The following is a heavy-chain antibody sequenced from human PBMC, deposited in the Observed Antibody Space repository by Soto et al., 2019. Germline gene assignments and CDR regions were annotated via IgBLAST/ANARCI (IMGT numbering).Heavy chain of an antibody. CDR1: GGSISSSKW. V-gene: IGHV4-4*02. CDR3: SRDPGGVAPYYYYGMDV. J-gene: IGHJ6*02. CDR2: IYHSGTT. Sequence: QVQLQESGPGLVKPSGTLSLTCAVSGGSISSSKWWSWVRQPPGKGLEWIGEIYHSGTTNYNPSLKSRVTISVDKSNNALSLNLSSVTAADTAVYYCSRDPGGVAPYYYYGMDVWGQGTTVTVSS. D-gene: IGHD2-15*01.